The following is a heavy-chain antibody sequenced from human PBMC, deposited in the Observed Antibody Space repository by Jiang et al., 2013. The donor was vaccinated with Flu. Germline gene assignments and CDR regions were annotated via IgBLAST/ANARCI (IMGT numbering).Heavy chain of an antibody. CDR3: ASGIFTLVRGSLVSRRASTIIIMVQTF. CDR1: GDRFSSHV. D-gene: IGHD3-10*01. J-gene: IGHJ6*02. V-gene: IGHV1-3*01. CDR2: INFEKGDT. Sequence: QSGAEVKKPGTSVRLSCEASGDRFSSHVTHWVRQAPGQGLEWLGWINFEKGDTKYSPRVQDRVTITRDTSANTVYMEMSNLRPDDTAVYYCASGIFTLVRGSLVSRRASTIIIMVQTFRGPGTTVTVSS.